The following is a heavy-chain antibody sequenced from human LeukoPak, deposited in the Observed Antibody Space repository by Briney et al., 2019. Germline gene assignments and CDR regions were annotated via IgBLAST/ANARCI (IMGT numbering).Heavy chain of an antibody. Sequence: PGGSLRLSCAASGFTFSVYSMNWVRQAPGKGLEWVSSISSTSSSINYADSVKGRFTISRDNSKNTLYLQMNSLRAEDTAVYYCAKDKVVVVVAATWENWGQGTLVTVSS. CDR2: ISSTSSSI. D-gene: IGHD2-15*01. CDR1: GFTFSVYS. V-gene: IGHV3-21*04. CDR3: AKDKVVVVVAATWEN. J-gene: IGHJ4*02.